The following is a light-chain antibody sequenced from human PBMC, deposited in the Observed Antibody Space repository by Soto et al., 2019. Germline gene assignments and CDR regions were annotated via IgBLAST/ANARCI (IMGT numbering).Light chain of an antibody. CDR3: SSYTSSNTYL. CDR2: DVS. Sequence: SALTQPASVSGSPGQSITISCTGTTTDVGNYKYVSWYQQHPGKAPKLMIYDVSNRPSGVSNRFSGSKSGNTASLTISGLQAGDEADYYCSSYTSSNTYLFGTGTKLTVL. V-gene: IGLV2-14*03. J-gene: IGLJ1*01. CDR1: TTDVGNYKY.